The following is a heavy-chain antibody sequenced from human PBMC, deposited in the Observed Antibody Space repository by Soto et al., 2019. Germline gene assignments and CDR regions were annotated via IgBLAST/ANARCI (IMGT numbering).Heavy chain of an antibody. V-gene: IGHV3-30-3*01. CDR3: AREVYYGFWSGFHTHPYYFDD. J-gene: IGHJ4*02. CDR1: GFTFSRHT. D-gene: IGHD3-3*01. CDR2: ISDDGSNT. Sequence: QVQLVESGGGVVQPGRSLRLSCAASGFTFSRHTMHWVRQAPGKGLEWVAAISDDGSNTYYADSVKGRFTISRDNSQNTLDVQMYSLRSVDTAVHHCAREVYYGFWSGFHTHPYYFDDWGQGPLVTVSS.